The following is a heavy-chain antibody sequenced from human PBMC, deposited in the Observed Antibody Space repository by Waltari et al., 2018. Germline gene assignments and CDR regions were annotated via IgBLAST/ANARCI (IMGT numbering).Heavy chain of an antibody. D-gene: IGHD2-2*01. V-gene: IGHV4-59*01. CDR3: ARNPVVPAAMGAFDI. CDR1: GGSISSSY. J-gene: IGHJ3*02. Sequence: QVQLQESGPGLVKPSETLSLTCTVSGGSISSSYWGWIRHPPGKGLEWIGYIYDSGRTNYNPSLKSRVTISVDTSKNQFSLKLSSVTAADTAVYYCARNPVVPAAMGAFDIWGQGTMVTVSS. CDR2: IYDSGRT.